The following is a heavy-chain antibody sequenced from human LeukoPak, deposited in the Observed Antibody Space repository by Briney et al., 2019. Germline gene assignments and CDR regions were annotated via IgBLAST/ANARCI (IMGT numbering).Heavy chain of an antibody. D-gene: IGHD3-22*01. CDR3: ARRRYYDSTGYLD. CDR1: SGSISSSSYY. J-gene: IGHJ1*01. V-gene: IGHV4-39*02. CDR2: IYYSGST. Sequence: SETLSLTCTISSGSISSSSYYWGWIRQPPGKVLEWVADIYYSGSTYYNPSLKSRVSISIDTSNNHFSLRLSSVTAADTALYYCARRRYYDSTGYLDWGQGTLVTVSS.